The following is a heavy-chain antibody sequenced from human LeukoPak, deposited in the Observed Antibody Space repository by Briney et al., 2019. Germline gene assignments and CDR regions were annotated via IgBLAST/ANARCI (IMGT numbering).Heavy chain of an antibody. V-gene: IGHV3-30*03. CDR3: VCYDNAAEYFHY. CDR1: GFSFSSYG. CDR2: ISDDGKNK. D-gene: IGHD3-22*01. Sequence: GGSLRLSCAASGFSFSSYGMHWVRQAPGKGLEWVAVISDDGKNKYYADSVRGRFTISRDNSKNTLYLQMNSLRAEDTALYYCVCYDNAAEYFHYWGQGTLVTVSS. J-gene: IGHJ1*01.